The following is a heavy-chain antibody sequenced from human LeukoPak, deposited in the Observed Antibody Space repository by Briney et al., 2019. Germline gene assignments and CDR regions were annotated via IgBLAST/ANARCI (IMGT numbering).Heavy chain of an antibody. D-gene: IGHD3-10*01. V-gene: IGHV4-59*08. CDR3: VRYYGSGRDADY. Sequence: SETLSLTCTVSGGSFSTYYWSWMRLPPGKRLEWIGYISYRGSTKYSPSLESRVTISVDTSKNIFSLKAKSVTAADTAVYFCVRYYGSGRDADYWGQGTLVTVSS. CDR1: GGSFSTYY. CDR2: ISYRGST. J-gene: IGHJ4*02.